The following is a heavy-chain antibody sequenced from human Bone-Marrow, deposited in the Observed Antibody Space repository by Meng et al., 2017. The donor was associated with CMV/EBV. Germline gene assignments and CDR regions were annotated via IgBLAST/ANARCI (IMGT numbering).Heavy chain of an antibody. Sequence: SEILSSTCTVPGGPISSSDYYWGWIRQPPGKGLEWIGHLYHTGNTYYNPSLKSRVTISVDTAKNQFSLKVTSVTAADTAVYYCARLPYRSGPYYFDYWGQGPLVTLYS. CDR1: GGPISSSDYY. CDR2: LYHTGNT. CDR3: ARLPYRSGPYYFDY. J-gene: IGHJ4*02. D-gene: IGHD6-19*01. V-gene: IGHV4-39*07.